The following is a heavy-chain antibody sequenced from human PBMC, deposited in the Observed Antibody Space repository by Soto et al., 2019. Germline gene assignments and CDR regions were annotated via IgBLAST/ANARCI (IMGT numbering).Heavy chain of an antibody. Sequence: ASVKVSCKVSGYTLTELSMHWVRQAPGKGLEWMGGFDPEDGETIYAQKFQGRVTMTEDTSTDTAYMELSSLRSEDTAVYYCATSTVCSGGSCYRASDIWGQGTMVTVSS. V-gene: IGHV1-24*01. CDR3: ATSTVCSGGSCYRASDI. D-gene: IGHD2-15*01. CDR2: FDPEDGET. J-gene: IGHJ3*02. CDR1: GYTLTELS.